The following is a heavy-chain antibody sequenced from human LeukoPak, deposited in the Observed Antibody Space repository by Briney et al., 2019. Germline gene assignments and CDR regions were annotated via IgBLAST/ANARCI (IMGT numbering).Heavy chain of an antibody. D-gene: IGHD2-2*01. CDR1: GGSFSGYY. CDR2: INHSGST. Sequence: SETLSLTCAVYGGSFSGYYWSWIRQPPGKGLEWIGEINHSGSTNYNPSLKSRVTISVDTSKNQFSLKLSSVTAADTAVYYCARGKPAANYYYYYGMDVWGQGTTVTVSS. CDR3: ARGKPAANYYYYYGMDV. J-gene: IGHJ6*02. V-gene: IGHV4-34*01.